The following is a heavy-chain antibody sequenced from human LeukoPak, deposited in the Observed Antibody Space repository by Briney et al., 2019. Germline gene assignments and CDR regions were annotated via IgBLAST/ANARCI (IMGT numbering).Heavy chain of an antibody. Sequence: GGSLRLSCAASGFTFSSYAMSWVRQAPGKGLEWVSAISGSGGSTYYADSVKGRFTISRDNSKNTLYLQMNSLRAEDTAVYYCAKGTANKFSDCSSTSCYGWGGGLDYYYYVDVWGKGTTVTVSS. D-gene: IGHD2-2*01. J-gene: IGHJ6*03. CDR2: ISGSGGST. CDR3: AKGTANKFSDCSSTSCYGWGGGLDYYYYVDV. CDR1: GFTFSSYA. V-gene: IGHV3-23*01.